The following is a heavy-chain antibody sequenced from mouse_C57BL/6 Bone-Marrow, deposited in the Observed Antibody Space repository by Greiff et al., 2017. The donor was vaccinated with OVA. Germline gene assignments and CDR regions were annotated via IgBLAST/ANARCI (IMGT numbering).Heavy chain of an antibody. J-gene: IGHJ4*01. V-gene: IGHV2-6-1*01. CDR2: IWSDGST. CDR3: ARQGGLLLTYYAMDY. CDR1: GFSLTSYG. Sequence: VQLQQSGPGLVAPSQSLSITCTVSGFSLTSYGVHWVRQPPGKGLEWLVVIWSDGSTTYNSALKSRLSISKDNSKSQVFLKMNSLQTDDTAMYYCARQGGLLLTYYAMDYWGQGTSVTVSS. D-gene: IGHD1-1*01.